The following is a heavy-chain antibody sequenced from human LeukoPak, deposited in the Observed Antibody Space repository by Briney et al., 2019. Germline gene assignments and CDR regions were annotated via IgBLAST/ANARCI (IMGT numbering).Heavy chain of an antibody. J-gene: IGHJ4*02. CDR1: GYTFTDYY. D-gene: IGHD1-26*01. V-gene: IGHV1-2*02. Sequence: ASVKVSCKASGYTFTDYYIHWVQQAPGQELEWMGWVNPNSGGTNYAQKFQGRVTMTRDTSIGTAYMELSRLTSDDTALYYCARNVGPSGGTYYFDYWGQGTLVTVSS. CDR3: ARNVGPSGGTYYFDY. CDR2: VNPNSGGT.